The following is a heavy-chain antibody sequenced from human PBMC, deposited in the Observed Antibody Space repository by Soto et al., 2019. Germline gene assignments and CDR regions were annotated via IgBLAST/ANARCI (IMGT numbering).Heavy chain of an antibody. Sequence: PSETLSLTCAVSGYSISSGYYWGWIRQPPGKGLEWIGSIYHSGSTYYNPSLKSRVTISVDTSKNQFSLKLSSVTAADTAVYYCARGAYCSSTSCYFHGMDVWGQGTTVTVSS. CDR3: ARGAYCSSTSCYFHGMDV. D-gene: IGHD2-2*01. J-gene: IGHJ6*02. CDR2: IYHSGST. V-gene: IGHV4-38-2*01. CDR1: GYSISSGYY.